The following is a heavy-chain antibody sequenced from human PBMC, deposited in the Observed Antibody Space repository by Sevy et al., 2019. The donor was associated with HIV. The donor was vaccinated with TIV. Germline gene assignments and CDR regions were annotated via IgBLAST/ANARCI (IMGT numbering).Heavy chain of an antibody. CDR3: ARDSGGYCSSTSCYKAPFDY. V-gene: IGHV3-21*01. D-gene: IGHD2-2*03. Sequence: GGSLRLSCAASGFTFSSYSMNWVRQAPGKGLEWVSSISSSSSYIYYADSVKGRFTISRDNGKNSLYLQMNSLRAEDTAVYYCARDSGGYCSSTSCYKAPFDYWGQGTLVTVSS. J-gene: IGHJ4*02. CDR1: GFTFSSYS. CDR2: ISSSSSYI.